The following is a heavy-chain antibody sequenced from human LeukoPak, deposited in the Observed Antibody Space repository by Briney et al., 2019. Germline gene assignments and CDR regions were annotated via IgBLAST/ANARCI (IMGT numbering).Heavy chain of an antibody. CDR2: INPGDSDT. D-gene: IGHD1-26*01. V-gene: IGHV5-51*01. CDR1: GYSLTSYW. Sequence: GESLKISCKGSGYSLTSYWLGWVRQMPGKGLEWMGIINPGDSDTRYSPYFQGQVTILADKFISAAYLQWSSLKASDTAMYYCARHGVTSWDGGIEYWGQGTLVTGSS. CDR3: ARHGVTSWDGGIEY. J-gene: IGHJ4*02.